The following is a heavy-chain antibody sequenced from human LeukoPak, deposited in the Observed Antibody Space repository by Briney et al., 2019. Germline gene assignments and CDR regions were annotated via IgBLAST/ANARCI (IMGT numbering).Heavy chain of an antibody. CDR3: ASSGYSCYDFLVY. J-gene: IGHJ4*02. V-gene: IGHV4-4*02. D-gene: IGHD5-12*01. CDR2: IYHSGST. Sequence: SETLSLTCALYSGSTSSSKWWSWVRQPPGKGLEWIGEIYHSGSTNYNPSLKSRVTISVDKSKNQFSLKLSSVTAADTAVYYRASSGYSCYDFLVYWGQGTLVTVSS. CDR1: SGSTSSSKW.